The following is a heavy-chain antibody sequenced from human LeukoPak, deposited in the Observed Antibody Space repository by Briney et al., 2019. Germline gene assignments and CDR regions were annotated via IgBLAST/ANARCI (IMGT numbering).Heavy chain of an antibody. D-gene: IGHD5-24*01. CDR1: GFTFSSYG. Sequence: GGSLRLSCAASGFTFSSYGMHWVRQAPGKGLAWVAVISHDERNKYYADSVKGRFAISRDNSNNIVYLQMNSLTSEDTAMYYCARPSPPGDGYNPPDYWGQGALVTVSS. CDR3: ARPSPPGDGYNPPDY. J-gene: IGHJ4*02. CDR2: ISHDERNK. V-gene: IGHV3-30*03.